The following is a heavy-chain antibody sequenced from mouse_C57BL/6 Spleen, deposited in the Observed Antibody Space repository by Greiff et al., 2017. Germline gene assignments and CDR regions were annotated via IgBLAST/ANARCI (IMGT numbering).Heavy chain of an antibody. Sequence: VQLQQPGAELVKPGASVKLSCTASGYTFTSYWMQWVKQRPGQGLEWIGEIDPSDSYTNYNQKFKGKATLTGDTSSSTAYMQLSSLTSEDSAVYYCARTQTGTDYWGQGTTLTVSS. CDR3: ARTQTGTDY. CDR1: GYTFTSYW. D-gene: IGHD4-1*01. V-gene: IGHV1-50*01. J-gene: IGHJ2*01. CDR2: IDPSDSYT.